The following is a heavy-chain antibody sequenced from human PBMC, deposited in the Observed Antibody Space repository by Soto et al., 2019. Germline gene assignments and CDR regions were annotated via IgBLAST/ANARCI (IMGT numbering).Heavy chain of an antibody. Sequence: PSETLSLTCTVSGGSITSGDYYWSWIRQHPGKGLEWIGYIDYSGSTYYNPSLKSRVTISVVTSKNQFSLKLTSVTAADTAVYYCARDSPYDFWSGYSNAFDIWGQGTMVTVSS. J-gene: IGHJ3*02. CDR2: IDYSGST. D-gene: IGHD3-3*01. V-gene: IGHV4-31*03. CDR1: GGSITSGDYY. CDR3: ARDSPYDFWSGYSNAFDI.